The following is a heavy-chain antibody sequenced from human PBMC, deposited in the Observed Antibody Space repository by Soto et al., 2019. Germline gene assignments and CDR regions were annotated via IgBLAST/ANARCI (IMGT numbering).Heavy chain of an antibody. J-gene: IGHJ4*02. CDR1: AFSFSTSW. V-gene: IGHV3-74*01. CDR2: INPDGRTI. D-gene: IGHD4-4*01. Sequence: GGSLRLSCAASAFSFSTSWTHWVRQAPGEGLVWVSRINPDGRTINYADSVKGRFTISRDNAKNTLYLQMNILRVEDTAVYFCATAGNYSFDNWGLGTLVTVSS. CDR3: ATAGNYSFDN.